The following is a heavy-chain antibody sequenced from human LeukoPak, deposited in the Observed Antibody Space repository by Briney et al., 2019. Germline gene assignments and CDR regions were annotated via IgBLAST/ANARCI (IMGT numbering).Heavy chain of an antibody. Sequence: SETLSLTRTVSRGSISGYSWSWIRQSPGGGREWIGYIYYSGDTAYNPSLRSRVTLSVDTSKKQFSLKLSSVTAADTAVYYCAREYPWFDPWGQGTLVTVSS. D-gene: IGHD2-2*02. V-gene: IGHV4-59*01. CDR1: RGSISGYS. CDR3: AREYPWFDP. CDR2: IYYSGDT. J-gene: IGHJ5*02.